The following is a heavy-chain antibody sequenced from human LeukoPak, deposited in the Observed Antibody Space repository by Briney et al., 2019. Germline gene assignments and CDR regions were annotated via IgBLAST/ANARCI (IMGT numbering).Heavy chain of an antibody. Sequence: SVTVSFTASGGTFNNYPISWVRQAPGQGLEWMGGIIPTFGTTTYAQKFQGRVTFTADESTSTVYMELSSLRSEDTAVYYCARVGGGSSTWYGWFDPWGQGTLVTVSS. CDR2: IIPTFGTT. D-gene: IGHD6-13*01. CDR1: GGTFNNYP. V-gene: IGHV1-69*13. J-gene: IGHJ5*02. CDR3: ARVGGGSSTWYGWFDP.